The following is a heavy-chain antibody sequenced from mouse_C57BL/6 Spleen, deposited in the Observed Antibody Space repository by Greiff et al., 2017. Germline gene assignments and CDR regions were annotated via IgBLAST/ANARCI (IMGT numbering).Heavy chain of an antibody. Sequence: DVHLVESGGGLVKPGGSLKLSCAASGFTFSDYGMHWVRQAPEKGLEWVAYISSGSSTIYYADTVKGRFTISRDNAKNTLFLQMTSLRSEDTAMYYCARKETGHYFDYWGQGTTLTVSS. J-gene: IGHJ2*01. CDR2: ISSGSSTI. V-gene: IGHV5-17*01. CDR3: ARKETGHYFDY. CDR1: GFTFSDYG. D-gene: IGHD4-1*01.